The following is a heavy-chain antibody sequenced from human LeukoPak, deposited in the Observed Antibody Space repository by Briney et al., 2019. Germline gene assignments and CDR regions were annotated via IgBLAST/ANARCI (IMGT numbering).Heavy chain of an antibody. V-gene: IGHV3-48*02. D-gene: IGHD2-15*01. CDR3: AQKGGTDH. Sequence: GGSLRLSCVASGFTFSRFGMNWVRQAPGKGLEWISYISSSSSAIYYADSVKGRFTISRDNAKNSLYLQMSSLRDEDTAVYYCAQKGGTDHWGQGTLVTVSS. CDR1: GFTFSRFG. J-gene: IGHJ4*02. CDR2: ISSSSSAI.